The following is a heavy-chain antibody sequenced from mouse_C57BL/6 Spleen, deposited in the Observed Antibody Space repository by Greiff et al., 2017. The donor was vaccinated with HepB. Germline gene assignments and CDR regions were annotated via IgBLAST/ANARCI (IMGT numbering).Heavy chain of an antibody. D-gene: IGHD1-1*01. J-gene: IGHJ4*01. CDR1: GYTFTSYW. CDR3: ARYYGSRMDY. V-gene: IGHV1-61*01. CDR2: IYPSDSET. Sequence: QVQLQQPRAELVRPGSSVKLSCKASGYTFTSYWMDWVKQRPGQGLEWIGNIYPSDSETHYNQKFKDKATLTVDKSSSTAYMQLSSLTSEDSAVYYCARYYGSRMDYWGQGTSVTVSS.